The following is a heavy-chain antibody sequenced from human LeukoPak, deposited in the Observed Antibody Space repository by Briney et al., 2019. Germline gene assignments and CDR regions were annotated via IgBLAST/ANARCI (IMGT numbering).Heavy chain of an antibody. J-gene: IGHJ4*02. CDR2: IIPILGIA. V-gene: IGHV1-69*04. CDR3: ATADTAMAYFDY. D-gene: IGHD5-18*01. CDR1: GGTFGSYA. Sequence: SVKVSCKASGGTFGSYAISWVRQAPGQGLEWMGRIIPILGIANYAQKFQGRVTITADKSTSTAYMELSSLRSEDTAVYYCATADTAMAYFDYWGQGTLVTVSS.